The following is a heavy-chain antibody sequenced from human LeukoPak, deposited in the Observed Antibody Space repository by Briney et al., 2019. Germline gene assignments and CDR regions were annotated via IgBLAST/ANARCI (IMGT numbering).Heavy chain of an antibody. D-gene: IGHD6-13*01. J-gene: IGHJ2*01. CDR1: GFTFSSYW. Sequence: GGSLRLSCAASGFTFSSYWMSWVRQAPGKELEWVANIKQDGSEKYYVDSVKGRFTISRDNAKNSLYLQMNSLRAEDTAVYYCARLAAAGPTLRYFDLWGRGTLVTVSS. V-gene: IGHV3-7*05. CDR3: ARLAAAGPTLRYFDL. CDR2: IKQDGSEK.